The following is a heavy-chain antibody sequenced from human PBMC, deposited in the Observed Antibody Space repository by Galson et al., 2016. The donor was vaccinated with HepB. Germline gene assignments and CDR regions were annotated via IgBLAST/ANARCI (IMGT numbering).Heavy chain of an antibody. J-gene: IGHJ4*02. CDR1: GYTFTSYY. CDR2: INPSGGST. D-gene: IGHD1-26*01. CDR3: AREGATSKGGFGY. V-gene: IGHV1-46*01. Sequence: SVKVSCKASGYTFTSYYMHWVRQAPGQGLEWMGIINPSGGSTSYEQHFQGRVTMTRDTSTSTVYMELSSLRSEDSAMYYCAREGATSKGGFGYWGQGTLVTVSS.